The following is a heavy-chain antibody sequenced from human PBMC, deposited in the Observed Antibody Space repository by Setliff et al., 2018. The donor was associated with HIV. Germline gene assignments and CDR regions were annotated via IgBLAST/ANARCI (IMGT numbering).Heavy chain of an antibody. V-gene: IGHV3-74*01. CDR3: AREDVTTSGLDI. J-gene: IGHJ3*02. Sequence: GGSLRLSCAASGFTFSSHWMHWVRQAPGKGLVWVSRIKSDGSSTAYADSVKGRFTISRDNAKSTLYLQMNSLRVEDTAVYYCAREDVTTSGLDIWGQGTMV. CDR1: GFTFSSHW. D-gene: IGHD4-17*01. CDR2: IKSDGSST.